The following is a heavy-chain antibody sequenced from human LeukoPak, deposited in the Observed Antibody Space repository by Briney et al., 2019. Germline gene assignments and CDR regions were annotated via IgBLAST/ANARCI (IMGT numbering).Heavy chain of an antibody. D-gene: IGHD6-13*01. CDR2: INYSGST. CDR1: GGSFSGYY. J-gene: IGHJ4*02. CDR3: ARGSVPGIAAAGPNFDY. V-gene: IGHV4-34*01. Sequence: SETLSLTCAVYGGSFSGYYWSWIRQPPGKGLEWIGEINYSGSTNYNPSLKSRVTISVDTSKNQFSLKLSSVTAADTAVYYCARGSVPGIAAAGPNFDYWGQGTLVTVSS.